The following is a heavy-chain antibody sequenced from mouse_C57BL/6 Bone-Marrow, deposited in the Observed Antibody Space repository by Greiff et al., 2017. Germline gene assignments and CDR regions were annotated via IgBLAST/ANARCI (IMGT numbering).Heavy chain of an antibody. CDR3: TCYDYDVGAWFAY. CDR1: GYTFTSYW. D-gene: IGHD2-4*01. CDR2: IYPGNSDT. V-gene: IGHV1-5*01. Sequence: EVQLQQSGTVLARPGASVKMSCKTSGYTFTSYWMHWVKQRPGQGLEWIGAIYPGNSDTSYNQKFKGKAKLTAVTSASTAYVELSSLTNEDSAVYYCTCYDYDVGAWFAYWGQGTLVTVSA. J-gene: IGHJ3*01.